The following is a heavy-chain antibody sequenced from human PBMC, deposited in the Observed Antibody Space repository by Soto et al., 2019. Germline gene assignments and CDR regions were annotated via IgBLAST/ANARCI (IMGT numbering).Heavy chain of an antibody. CDR1: GGTFSSYA. Sequence: GSSVKVSCNASGGTFSSYAISWVRQTPGQGLEWMGGVIPIFGTANYAQKFQGRVTITADESTSTAYMELSSLRSEDTAVYYCASTKTRNYYYGMDVWGQGTTVTVSS. CDR3: ASTKTRNYYYGMDV. J-gene: IGHJ6*02. V-gene: IGHV1-69*13. D-gene: IGHD3-3*01. CDR2: VIPIFGTA.